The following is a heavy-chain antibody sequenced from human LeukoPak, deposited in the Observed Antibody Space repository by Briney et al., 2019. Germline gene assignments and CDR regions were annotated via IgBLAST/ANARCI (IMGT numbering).Heavy chain of an antibody. CDR2: INPSGGST. V-gene: IGHV1-46*01. J-gene: IGHJ4*02. D-gene: IGHD4-17*01. Sequence: ASVKVSCKASGYTFTSYYMHWVRQAPGLGLEWMGIINPSGGSTSYAQKFQGRVTMTRDTSTSTVYMELSSLRSEDTAVYYCASDYGDYVGFDYWGQGTLVTVSS. CDR1: GYTFTSYY. CDR3: ASDYGDYVGFDY.